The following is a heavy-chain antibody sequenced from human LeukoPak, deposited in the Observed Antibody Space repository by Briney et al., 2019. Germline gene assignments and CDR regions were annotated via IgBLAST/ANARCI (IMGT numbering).Heavy chain of an antibody. CDR1: GFTFSSYW. D-gene: IGHD1-14*01. J-gene: IGHJ4*02. Sequence: GGSLRLSCAACGFTFSSYWMSWVRQAPGKGLEWVANIKQDGSEKYYVDPVKGRFTISRDNAKNSVYLQMNSLRAEDTAVYYCARKLNNRYFDYWGQGTLVTVSS. V-gene: IGHV3-7*01. CDR2: IKQDGSEK. CDR3: ARKLNNRYFDY.